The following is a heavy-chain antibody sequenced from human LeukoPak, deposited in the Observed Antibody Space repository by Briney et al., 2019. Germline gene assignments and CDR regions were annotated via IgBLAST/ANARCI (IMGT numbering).Heavy chain of an antibody. CDR1: GYTFTGYY. D-gene: IGHD2-8*01. Sequence: ASVKVSCKASGYTFTGYYMHWVRQAPGQGLEWMGWINPNSGGTNYAQKFQGRVTMTWDTSISTAYMELSRLRSDDTAVYYCAREMVAAPPYHYGMDVWGKGTTVTVSS. CDR2: INPNSGGT. V-gene: IGHV1-2*02. CDR3: AREMVAAPPYHYGMDV. J-gene: IGHJ6*04.